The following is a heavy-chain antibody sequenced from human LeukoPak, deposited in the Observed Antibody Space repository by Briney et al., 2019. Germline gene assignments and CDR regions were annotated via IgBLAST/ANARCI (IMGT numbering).Heavy chain of an antibody. CDR2: ISDGGGST. V-gene: IGHV3-23*01. Sequence: GGSLRLSCAASGFAFNNYVMTWVRQAPGKGLEWVSSISDGGGSTYYTDSVKGGFTISRDNSKSTLYLQMNRLRAEDTALYYCAKDSTVSGSYYGMDVWGQGTTVTVSS. D-gene: IGHD3-3*01. CDR1: GFAFNNYV. J-gene: IGHJ6*02. CDR3: AKDSTVSGSYYGMDV.